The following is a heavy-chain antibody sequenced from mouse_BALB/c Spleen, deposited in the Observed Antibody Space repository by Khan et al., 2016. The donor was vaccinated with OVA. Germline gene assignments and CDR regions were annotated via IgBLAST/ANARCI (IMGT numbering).Heavy chain of an antibody. CDR1: GFSLTGYG. D-gene: IGHD2-10*01. CDR2: IWGDGST. CDR3: ARAYYANYREAMDY. V-gene: IGHV2-6-7*01. Sequence: VELVESGPGLVAPSQSLSITCTVSGFSLTGYGVNWVRQPPGKGLEWLGMIWGDGSTDYNSGIKSRLSIPKDNSKSQVFLKMNSLQTDDTARYYCARAYYANYREAMDYWGQGNSVTVSS. J-gene: IGHJ4*01.